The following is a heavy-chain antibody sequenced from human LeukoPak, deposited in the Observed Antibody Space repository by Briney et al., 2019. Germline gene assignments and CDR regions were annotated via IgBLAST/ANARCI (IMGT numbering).Heavy chain of an antibody. V-gene: IGHV3-66*01. CDR1: GFTVSSNY. Sequence: GGSLRLSCAASGFTVSSNYMSWVRQAPGKGLEWVSVIYGGGSTYYADSVKGRFTISRDNSKNTLYLQMNSLRAEDTAVYYCARDNGDYYYYGMDVWGQGTTVTVSS. D-gene: IGHD4-17*01. CDR3: ARDNGDYYYYGMDV. CDR2: IYGGGST. J-gene: IGHJ6*02.